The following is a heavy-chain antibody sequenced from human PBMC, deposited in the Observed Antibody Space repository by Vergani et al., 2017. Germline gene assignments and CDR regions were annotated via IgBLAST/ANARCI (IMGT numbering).Heavy chain of an antibody. J-gene: IGHJ5*02. CDR1: GGSFSGYY. Sequence: QVQLPQWGAGLLKPSETLSLTCAVYGGSFSGYYWSWIRQPPGKGLEWIGEINHSGSTNYNPSLKSRVTISVDTSKNQFSLKMISMTAADTAVYYCVRDSWRSDLRGVYWFDTWGQGTLVSVSS. D-gene: IGHD3-10*01. V-gene: IGHV4-34*01. CDR2: INHSGST. CDR3: VRDSWRSDLRGVYWFDT.